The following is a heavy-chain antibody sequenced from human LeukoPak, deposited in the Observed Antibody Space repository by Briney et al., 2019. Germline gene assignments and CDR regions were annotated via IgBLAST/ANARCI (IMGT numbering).Heavy chain of an antibody. D-gene: IGHD3-22*01. V-gene: IGHV3-7*01. CDR1: GFTFSSYW. J-gene: IGHJ4*02. CDR3: ARCARGAITMISL. Sequence: SGGSLRLSCAASGFTFSSYWMSWVRQAPGEGLEWVANIKQDESEKYYVDSVKGRFTISRDNAKNSLYLQMNSLRAEDTAVYYCARCARGAITMISLWGQGTLVTVSS. CDR2: IKQDESEK.